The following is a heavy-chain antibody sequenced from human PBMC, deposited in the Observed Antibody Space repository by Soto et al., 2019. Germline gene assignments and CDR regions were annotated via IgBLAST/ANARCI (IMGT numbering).Heavy chain of an antibody. J-gene: IGHJ6*02. V-gene: IGHV4-59*01. Sequence: QVQLQESGPGLVKPSETLSLTCTVSGGSISSYYWSWIRQPPGKGLEWIGYIYYSGSTNCNPSLKSRVTISVDTYKNQSSLKLRSVTAAETAVYYCARDRSYYYGSGGHYYYSGMDAWGQGTTVTVSS. CDR2: IYYSGST. D-gene: IGHD3-10*01. CDR3: ARDRSYYYGSGGHYYYSGMDA. CDR1: GGSISSYY.